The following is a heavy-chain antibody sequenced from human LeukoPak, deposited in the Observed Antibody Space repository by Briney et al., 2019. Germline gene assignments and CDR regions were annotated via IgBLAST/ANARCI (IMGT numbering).Heavy chain of an antibody. CDR3: ARGIEVAAY. D-gene: IGHD6-19*01. CDR1: GFTFSGYW. V-gene: IGHV3-7*03. CDR2: IKRDGSEK. Sequence: PGGSLRLSCVASGFTFSGYWMTWVRQAPEKGLEWVANIKRDGSEKYYVDSVKGRFTISRDNAKNSLYLQMNSLRAEDTALYYCARGIEVAAYWGQGTLVTVSS. J-gene: IGHJ4*02.